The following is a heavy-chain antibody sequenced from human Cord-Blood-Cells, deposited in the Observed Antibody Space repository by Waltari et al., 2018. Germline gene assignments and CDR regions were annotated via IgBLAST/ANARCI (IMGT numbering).Heavy chain of an antibody. CDR3: AREASLVGIDY. J-gene: IGHJ4*02. CDR1: GYNFNGYY. V-gene: IGHV1-2*04. D-gene: IGHD2-21*01. Sequence: QVQLVQSGAEVKKPGASVKVSCKASGYNFNGYYMHWVRQGPGQGLEWMGWSNPKSVGTNHAQKFQGWVTVTRETSISTAYMELSRLRSDDTAVYYCAREASLVGIDYWGQGTLVTVSS. CDR2: SNPKSVGT.